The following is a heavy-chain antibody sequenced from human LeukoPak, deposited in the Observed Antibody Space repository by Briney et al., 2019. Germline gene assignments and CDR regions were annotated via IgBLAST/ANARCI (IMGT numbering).Heavy chain of an antibody. J-gene: IGHJ3*02. CDR2: IQYDGSNE. D-gene: IGHD6-19*01. CDR3: AKDLSGWYSDAFDI. Sequence: PGGSLRLSCAASGFTFSSYAMHWVRQAPGKGLEWVAYIQYDGSNEQYADSVKGRFSISRDSSKNILYLQMNSLRAEDTAVYYCAKDLSGWYSDAFDIWGQGTMVTVSS. CDR1: GFTFSSYA. V-gene: IGHV3-30*04.